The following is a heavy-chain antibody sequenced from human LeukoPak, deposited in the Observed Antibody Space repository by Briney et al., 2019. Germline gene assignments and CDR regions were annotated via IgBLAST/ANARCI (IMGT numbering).Heavy chain of an antibody. CDR2: ISSSGSTI. CDR1: GFTFSDYY. J-gene: IGHJ4*02. D-gene: IGHD7-27*01. CDR3: ARDVNWGSAIFDY. V-gene: IGHV3-11*04. Sequence: GGSLRLSCAASGFTFSDYYMSWIRQAPGKGLEWVSYISSSGSTIYYADSVRGRFTISRDNAKNSLYLQMNSLRAEDTAVYYCARDVNWGSAIFDYWGQGTLATVSS.